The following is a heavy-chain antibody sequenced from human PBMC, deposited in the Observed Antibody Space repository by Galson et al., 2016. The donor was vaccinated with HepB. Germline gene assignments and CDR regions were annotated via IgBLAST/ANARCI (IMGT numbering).Heavy chain of an antibody. D-gene: IGHD4-17*01. V-gene: IGHV1-2*02. CDR2: IYPNNGGT. CDR3: AQKRDDGLH. CDR1: GDTFTGYY. Sequence: SVKVSCKASGDTFTGYYMNWVRQAPGQGLEWMGWIYPNNGGTNSAQQFQGRVTMTRDTSISTAYMELRSLRSDDTAVYYCAQKRDDGLHWGQGTLVTVSS. J-gene: IGHJ4*02.